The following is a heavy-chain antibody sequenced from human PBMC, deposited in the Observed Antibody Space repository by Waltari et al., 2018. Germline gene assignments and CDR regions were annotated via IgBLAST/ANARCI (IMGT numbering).Heavy chain of an antibody. J-gene: IGHJ4*02. V-gene: IGHV1-69*12. CDR3: ASKRVRDMLTFDY. CDR1: GGTFSSYA. Sequence: QVQLVQSGAAVTKPGSSVKVSCKASGGTFSSYAISWGGQAPGQGLEWMGGIIPIFGTANYAQKFQGRVTITADEATSTSYMELSSLRSEDTAVYYCASKRVRDMLTFDYWGQGTLVTVSS. CDR2: IIPIFGTA. D-gene: IGHD2-8*01.